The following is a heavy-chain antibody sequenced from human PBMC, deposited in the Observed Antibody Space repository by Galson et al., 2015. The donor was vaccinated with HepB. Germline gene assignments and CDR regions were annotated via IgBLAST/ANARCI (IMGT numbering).Heavy chain of an antibody. CDR3: ARVDSSGWYFGAFDI. CDR2: IIPILGIA. J-gene: IGHJ3*02. CDR1: GGTFSSYA. V-gene: IGHV1-69*04. D-gene: IGHD6-19*01. Sequence: SVKVSCKASGGTFSSYAISWVRQAPEQGLEWMGRIIPILGIANYAQKFQGRVTITADKSTSTAYMELSSLRSEDTAVYYCARVDSSGWYFGAFDIWGQGTMVTVSS.